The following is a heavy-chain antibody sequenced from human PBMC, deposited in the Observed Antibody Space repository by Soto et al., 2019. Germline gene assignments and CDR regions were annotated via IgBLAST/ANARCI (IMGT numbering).Heavy chain of an antibody. CDR2: IRSKANGYAT. CDR1: GFPFSGSI. V-gene: IGHV3-73*02. CDR3: TRNLGAKYGFDV. Sequence: EVQLVESGGGLVQPGGSLKLSCAASGFPFSGSIIHWVRQASGKGLGWVGRIRSKANGYATAYGGSVKGRFTITRDDSQNTAYLQMDSLKTEDTAVYYCTRNLGAKYGFDVWGQGTTVTVSS. J-gene: IGHJ6*02. D-gene: IGHD1-26*01.